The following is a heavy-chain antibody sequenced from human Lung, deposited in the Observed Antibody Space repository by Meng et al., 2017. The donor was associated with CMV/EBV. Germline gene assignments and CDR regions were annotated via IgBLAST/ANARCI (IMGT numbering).Heavy chain of an antibody. V-gene: IGHV1-2*02. D-gene: IGHD2-15*01. Sequence: YTFSGYYMQWVRQAPGQGLEWMGWINANGGGTNYAQKFQGRVTVPRDTSIRTAYMELSRLRSDDTAVYYCARAGDCSGGRCSGWFDPWGQGTLVTVSS. CDR2: INANGGGT. CDR3: ARAGDCSGGRCSGWFDP. J-gene: IGHJ5*02. CDR1: YTFSGYY.